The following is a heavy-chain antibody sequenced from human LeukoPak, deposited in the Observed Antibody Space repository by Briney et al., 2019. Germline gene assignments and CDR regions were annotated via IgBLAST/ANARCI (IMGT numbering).Heavy chain of an antibody. J-gene: IGHJ3*02. CDR1: GFTVSSNY. D-gene: IGHD6-19*01. Sequence: GGSLRLSCAASGFTVSSNYMGWVRQAPGKGLEWVSVIYGGGSTYYADPVKGRFTISRDNSKNTLYLQMNSLRAEDTAVYYCANIAVAPHDAFDIWGQGTMVTVSS. CDR3: ANIAVAPHDAFDI. CDR2: IYGGGST. V-gene: IGHV3-66*02.